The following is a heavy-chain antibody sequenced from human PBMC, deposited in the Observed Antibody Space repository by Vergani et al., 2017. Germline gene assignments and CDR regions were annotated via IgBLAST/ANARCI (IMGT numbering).Heavy chain of an antibody. D-gene: IGHD3-10*01. J-gene: IGHJ4*02. CDR2: INPNSGGT. CDR1: GYTFTGYY. CDR3: SSTLRGSGSYYNFSFDY. V-gene: IGHV1-2*02. Sequence: QVQLVQSGAEVKKPGASVKVSCKASGYTFTGYYMHWVRQAPGQGLEWMGGINPNSGGTNYAQKFQGRVTMTRDTSISPAYMELSRLGSDDTAVYYCSSTLRGSGSYYNFSFDYWGQGALVTVSS.